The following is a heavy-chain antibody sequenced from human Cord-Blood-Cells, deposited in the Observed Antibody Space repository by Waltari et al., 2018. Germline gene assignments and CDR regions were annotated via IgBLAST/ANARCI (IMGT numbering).Heavy chain of an antibody. CDR1: GGSISSGGYS. CDR3: ARDVGKSTDAFDI. Sequence: QLQLQESGSGLVKPSQTLSLTCAVSGGSISSGGYSWRWIRQPPGKGLEWIGYIYHSGSTYYNPSLKSRVTISVDRSKNQFSLKLSSVTAADTAVYYCARDVGKSTDAFDIWGQGTMVTVSS. CDR2: IYHSGST. D-gene: IGHD2-2*01. J-gene: IGHJ3*02. V-gene: IGHV4-30-2*01.